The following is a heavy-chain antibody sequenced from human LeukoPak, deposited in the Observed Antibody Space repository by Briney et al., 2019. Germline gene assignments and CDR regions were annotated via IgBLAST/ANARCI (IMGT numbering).Heavy chain of an antibody. V-gene: IGHV4-31*11. Sequence: SETLSLTSGVSPGSTRSDNYYWSWVPQFPGRGLEWVGYIYISGSTYYNPSPKSRVTTSLDTSKSHFSLNLNSVTAADTAIYYCARLYGSGSNYLDYWGQGTLVTVSS. CDR3: ARLYGSGSNYLDY. CDR1: PGSTRSDNYY. J-gene: IGHJ4*02. CDR2: IYISGST. D-gene: IGHD3-10*01.